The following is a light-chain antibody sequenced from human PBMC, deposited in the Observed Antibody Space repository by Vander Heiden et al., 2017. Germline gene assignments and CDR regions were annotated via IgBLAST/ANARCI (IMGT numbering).Light chain of an antibody. J-gene: IGLJ3*02. CDR3: QAWDSSTWV. V-gene: IGLV3-1*01. CDR2: QES. Sequence: SYQLTQPPSVSVSPGQTASITCSGDTLGDKYACWYQQKPGQSPGRVIYQESKRPSGIPERFSGSNSGNTATLTISGTQAMDEADYYCQAWDSSTWVFGGGTKLTVL. CDR1: TLGDKY.